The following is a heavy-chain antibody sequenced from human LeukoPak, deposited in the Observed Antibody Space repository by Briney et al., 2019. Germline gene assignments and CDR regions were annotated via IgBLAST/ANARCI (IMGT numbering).Heavy chain of an antibody. CDR3: ARESSYGGFVDV. CDR1: GFTFRSYS. V-gene: IGHV3-48*01. D-gene: IGHD4-23*01. CDR2: ISGHISTI. J-gene: IGHJ6*04. Sequence: GGSLRLSCAASGFTFRSYSMNWVREAPGKGLEWVSYISGHISTIYYADSVKGRLTISRDNAKNSLYLQMSSLRAEDTAVYYCARESSYGGFVDVWGKGTTVSVSS.